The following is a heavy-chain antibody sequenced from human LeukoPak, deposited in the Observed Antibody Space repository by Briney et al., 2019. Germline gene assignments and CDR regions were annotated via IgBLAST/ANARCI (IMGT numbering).Heavy chain of an antibody. D-gene: IGHD4-23*01. J-gene: IGHJ3*02. CDR3: ARRLTYGGALAFDI. V-gene: IGHV7-4-1*02. Sequence: ASVKVSCKASGYTFTNYIMNWVRQAPGQGLEWMGWINTNTGNPTYAQGFTGRFVFSLDTSVSTAYLQISSLKAEDTAVYYCARRLTYGGALAFDIWGQGTMVTVSS. CDR2: INTNTGNP. CDR1: GYTFTNYI.